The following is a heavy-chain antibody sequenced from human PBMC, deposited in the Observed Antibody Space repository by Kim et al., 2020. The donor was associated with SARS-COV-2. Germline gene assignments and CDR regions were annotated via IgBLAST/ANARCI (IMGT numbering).Heavy chain of an antibody. J-gene: IGHJ4*02. CDR2: ISPYNGDT. CDR3: ARAERGTTSDY. D-gene: IGHD1-1*01. Sequence: ASVKVSCKASGYTFTSCGIIWVRQAPGQGLEWMGWISPYNGDTNYAQKLQGRVTMATDTSTDTAYMELRSLTSDDTAMYYCARAERGTTSDYWGQGTLVTVSS. CDR1: GYTFTSCG. V-gene: IGHV1-18*01.